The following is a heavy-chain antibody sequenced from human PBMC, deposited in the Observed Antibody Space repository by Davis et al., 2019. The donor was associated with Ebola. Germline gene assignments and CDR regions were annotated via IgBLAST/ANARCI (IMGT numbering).Heavy chain of an antibody. CDR2: IYYSGST. D-gene: IGHD3-22*01. J-gene: IGHJ4*02. CDR1: GGSISSYY. V-gene: IGHV4-59*08. Sequence: SETLSLTCPVSGGSISSYYWSWIRQLPGKGLEWIGYIYYSGSTNYNPSLKSRVTISVDTSKNQFSLKLSSVTAADTAVYYCERQVGGVVVAPFDYWGQGTLVTVSS. CDR3: ERQVGGVVVAPFDY.